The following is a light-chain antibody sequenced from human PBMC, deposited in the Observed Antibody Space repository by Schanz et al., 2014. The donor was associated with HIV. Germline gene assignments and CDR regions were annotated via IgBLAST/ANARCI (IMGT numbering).Light chain of an antibody. J-gene: IGKJ2*01. CDR3: QQYNNWPPYT. Sequence: EIVLTQSPGSLSLSPGGRATLSCRASQSLGGSQLAWYQHKPGQAPRLLIYDTSNRATGIPARFSGSGSGTDFTLTISSLEPEDFAVYYCQQYNNWPPYTFGQGTKVEIK. CDR1: QSLGGSQ. CDR2: DTS. V-gene: IGKV3-11*01.